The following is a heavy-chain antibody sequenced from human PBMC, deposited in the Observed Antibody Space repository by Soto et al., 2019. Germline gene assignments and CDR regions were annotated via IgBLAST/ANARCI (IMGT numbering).Heavy chain of an antibody. D-gene: IGHD2-15*01. Sequence: GASVKVSCKASRYTFTGYYMHWVRQAPGQGLEWMGWINPNSGGTNYAQKFQGRVTMTRDTSISTAYMELSRLRSDDTAVYYCARAGIGCSGGSCYFNWFDPWGQGTLVTVSS. CDR2: INPNSGGT. CDR3: ARAGIGCSGGSCYFNWFDP. CDR1: RYTFTGYY. J-gene: IGHJ5*02. V-gene: IGHV1-2*02.